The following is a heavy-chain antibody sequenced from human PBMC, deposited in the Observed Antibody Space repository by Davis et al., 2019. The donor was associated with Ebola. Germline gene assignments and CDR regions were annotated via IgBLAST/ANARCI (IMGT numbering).Heavy chain of an antibody. CDR2: ISYDGSNQ. Sequence: GESLKISCAASGFTFSSFALHWVRQAPTKGLEWVAVISYDGSNQHYGDSVKGRFTIPRDNSKNTLYLQMNSLRAEDTAVYSCARVRRNPYYYYGMDVWGQGTTVTVSS. CDR1: GFTFSSFA. J-gene: IGHJ6*02. V-gene: IGHV3-30*04. CDR3: ARVRRNPYYYYGMDV.